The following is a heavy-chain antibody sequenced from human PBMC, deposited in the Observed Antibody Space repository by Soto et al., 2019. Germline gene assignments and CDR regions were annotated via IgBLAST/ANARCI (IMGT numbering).Heavy chain of an antibody. V-gene: IGHV4-34*01. Sequence: QVQLQQWGAGLLKPSETLSLTCAVYGGSFSGYYWSWIRQPPGKGLEWIGEINHSGSTNYNPSLKSRVTISVDTSKNQFSLKLSSVTAADTAVYYCARAVATINRCFDLWGRGTLVTVSS. CDR2: INHSGST. CDR1: GGSFSGYY. D-gene: IGHD5-12*01. CDR3: ARAVATINRCFDL. J-gene: IGHJ2*01.